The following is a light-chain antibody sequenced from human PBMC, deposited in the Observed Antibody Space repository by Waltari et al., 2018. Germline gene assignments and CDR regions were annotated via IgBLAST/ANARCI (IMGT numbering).Light chain of an antibody. Sequence: DIVMTQSPDSLAVSLGERDTINCKSSQSVLFSSNNENYLAWYQQKPGQPPKLLISWASTRESGVPDRFSGSGSGTDFTLTISSLQAEDVAVYYCQQYYSIPRSFGQGTKLEIK. J-gene: IGKJ2*03. V-gene: IGKV4-1*01. CDR1: QSVLFSSNNENY. CDR2: WAS. CDR3: QQYYSIPRS.